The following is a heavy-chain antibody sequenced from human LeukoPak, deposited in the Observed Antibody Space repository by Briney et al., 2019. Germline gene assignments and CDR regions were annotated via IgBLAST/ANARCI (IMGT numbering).Heavy chain of an antibody. V-gene: IGHV3-30*02. CDR1: GFTFSSYG. J-gene: IGHJ5*02. Sequence: GGSLRFSCAASGFTFSSYGMHWVRQAPGKGLDWVAFLRYDGSNKYYADSVKGRFTISRDNAKNTLNLQMNSLRAEDTAVYYCARDLGQYYDTSDNWFDPWGQGTLVTVSS. D-gene: IGHD3-22*01. CDR2: LRYDGSNK. CDR3: ARDLGQYYDTSDNWFDP.